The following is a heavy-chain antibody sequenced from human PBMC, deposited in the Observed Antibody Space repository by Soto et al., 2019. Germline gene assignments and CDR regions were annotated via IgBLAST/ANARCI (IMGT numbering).Heavy chain of an antibody. J-gene: IGHJ4*02. Sequence: QVQLVESGGGVVQPGRSLRLSCAGSGFTFSNYGLHWVRQTPGKGLEWVAFISHDGSNKYYADSVKGRFTISRDSSKSTLYLQMDNLRVEDTAVYYCAKDGAPRYCSGRSCHPAGAYWGQGTLVTVSS. CDR2: ISHDGSNK. V-gene: IGHV3-30*18. D-gene: IGHD2-15*01. CDR3: AKDGAPRYCSGRSCHPAGAY. CDR1: GFTFSNYG.